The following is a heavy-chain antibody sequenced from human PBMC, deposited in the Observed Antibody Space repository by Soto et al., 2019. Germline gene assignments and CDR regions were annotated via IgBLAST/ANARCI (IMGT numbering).Heavy chain of an antibody. CDR3: ARRFGYSSSYNSYYLDV. D-gene: IGHD6-13*01. CDR2: ISVYNGNT. V-gene: IGHV1-18*01. J-gene: IGHJ6*03. Sequence: QVQLVQSGGEVKKPGASVKVSCKASGYTFSSYGISWVRQAPGQGLEWMGWISVYNGNTNYAEKFQGRVTMTTDTSTSTASMELGSLTSDDTAVYYCARRFGYSSSYNSYYLDVWGKGTTVTVSS. CDR1: GYTFSSYG.